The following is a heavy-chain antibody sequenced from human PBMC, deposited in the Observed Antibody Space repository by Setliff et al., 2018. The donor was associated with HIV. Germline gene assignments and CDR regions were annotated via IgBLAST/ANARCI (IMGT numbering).Heavy chain of an antibody. V-gene: IGHV3-15*01. Sequence: GGSLRLSCAASGLTDTYNYMSWVRQAPGKGLEWVGRIKSKTDGGTTDYAAPVKGRFTISRDDSKNTLYLQMNSLKTEDTAVYYCTTGTRLVDWGQGALITVSS. CDR1: GLTDTYNY. CDR3: TTGTRLVD. D-gene: IGHD2-21*01. J-gene: IGHJ4*02. CDR2: IKSKTDGGTT.